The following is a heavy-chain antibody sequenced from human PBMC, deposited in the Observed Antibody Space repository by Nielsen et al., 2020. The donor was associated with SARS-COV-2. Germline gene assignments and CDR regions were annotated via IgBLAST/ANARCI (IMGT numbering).Heavy chain of an antibody. CDR3: ARPGGYSGYAEWLVRTGPYYGMDV. D-gene: IGHD5-12*01. V-gene: IGHV4-39*01. CDR1: GGSISSSSYY. J-gene: IGHJ6*02. CDR2: IYYSGST. Sequence: SETLSLTCTVSGGSISSSSYYWGWIRQPPGKGLEWIGSIYYSGSTYYNPSLKSRVTISVDTSKNQFSLKLSSVTAADTAVYYCARPGGYSGYAEWLVRTGPYYGMDVWGQGTTVTVSS.